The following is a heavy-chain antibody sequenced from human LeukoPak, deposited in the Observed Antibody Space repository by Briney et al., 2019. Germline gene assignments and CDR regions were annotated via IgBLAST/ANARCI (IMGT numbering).Heavy chain of an antibody. D-gene: IGHD6-13*01. J-gene: IGHJ4*02. CDR2: IKQDGNEK. V-gene: IGHV3-7*01. CDR1: GFTFSSFW. Sequence: GGSLRLSCAASGFTFSSFWMSWVRQAPGKGLEWVANIKQDGNEKYYVDSVKGRLTISRDNAKNSLYLQMNSLRAEDTAVYYCVRDRRSSSWYRYYFDYWGQGTLVTVSS. CDR3: VRDRRSSSWYRYYFDY.